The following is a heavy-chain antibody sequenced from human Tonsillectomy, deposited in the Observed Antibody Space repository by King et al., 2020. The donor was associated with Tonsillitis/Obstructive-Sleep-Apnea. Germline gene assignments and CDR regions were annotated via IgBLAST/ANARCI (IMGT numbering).Heavy chain of an antibody. CDR2: ISSNGGST. CDR1: GFTFSSYA. CDR3: VKDWEGSGWFDP. J-gene: IGHJ5*02. Sequence: EFQLVQSGGGLVQPGGSLRLSCSASGFTFSSYAMHWVRQAPGKGLEYVSAISSNGGSTYYADSVKGRFTISRDHSKNTLDLQMSSLRAEDTAVYYCVKDWEGSGWFDPWGQGTLVTVSS. D-gene: IGHD1-26*01. V-gene: IGHV3-64D*06.